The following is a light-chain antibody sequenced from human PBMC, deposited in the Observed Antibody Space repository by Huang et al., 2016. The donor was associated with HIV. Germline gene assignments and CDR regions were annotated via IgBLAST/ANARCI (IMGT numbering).Light chain of an antibody. J-gene: IGKJ1*01. CDR1: QSLDIGL. Sequence: ELVLTQSPGTLSSSPGGAAVISCRASQSLDIGLLAWYRQKPGQAPELLIFDASKRPSDIPDRFVGRGSGTDFSLTINGLDPEDFAFYFCHHYGATQWAFGRGTRVEMK. CDR3: HHYGATQWA. V-gene: IGKV3-20*01. CDR2: DAS.